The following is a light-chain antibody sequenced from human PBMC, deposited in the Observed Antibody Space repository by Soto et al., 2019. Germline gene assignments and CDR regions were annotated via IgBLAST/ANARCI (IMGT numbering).Light chain of an antibody. CDR3: CSYAGSYIYV. CDR2: EVS. J-gene: IGLJ1*01. CDR1: SSDVGGYNY. Sequence: QSVLTQPASVSGSPGQSITISCTGTSSDVGGYNYVSCCQQHPGKAPKLMNYEVSNRPSGVSNRFSGSKSGNTASLTISGLQAEDEADYYCCSYAGSYIYVFGTGTKVTV. V-gene: IGLV2-14*01.